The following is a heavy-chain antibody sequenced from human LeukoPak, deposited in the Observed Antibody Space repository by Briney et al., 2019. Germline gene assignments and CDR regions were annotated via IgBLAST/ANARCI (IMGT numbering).Heavy chain of an antibody. Sequence: SGGSLRLSCEAAGFTFSSHWMYWVRQAPGRGLVWLSQINSDGSITNYADPVKGRFTISRDNAKNTLYLQMNSLRAEDTAVYYCTRDRYCSGDSYWGQGTLVTVSS. CDR1: GFTFSSHW. V-gene: IGHV3-74*01. CDR3: TRDRYCSGDSY. D-gene: IGHD2-15*01. CDR2: INSDGSIT. J-gene: IGHJ4*02.